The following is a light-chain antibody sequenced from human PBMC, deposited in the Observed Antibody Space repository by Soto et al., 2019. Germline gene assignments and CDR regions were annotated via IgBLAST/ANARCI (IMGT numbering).Light chain of an antibody. CDR3: QERTGWPPWT. V-gene: IGKV2D-29*01. Sequence: DIVMTQTPLSLSVIPGQPASVSCKSSQSLLHSDGETYLYWFLQKAGQPPQLLIYELSNRFSGVPDRLSGSGSGTDFTLTISSLEPEDFAVYYCQERTGWPPWTFGQGTKVEIE. J-gene: IGKJ1*01. CDR1: QSLLHSDGETY. CDR2: ELS.